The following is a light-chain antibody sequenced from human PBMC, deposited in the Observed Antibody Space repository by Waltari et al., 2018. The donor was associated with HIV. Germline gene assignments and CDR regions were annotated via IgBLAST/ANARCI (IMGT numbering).Light chain of an antibody. V-gene: IGLV2-8*01. J-gene: IGLJ3*02. CDR3: MSYTGHNRWV. CDR2: EVS. CDR1: TGNVGGYDY. Sequence: QSALTQPPPAFASPGQSLTTSCSGTTGNVGGYDYVSWYQQHPGKAPKLLIYEVSKRPSGVPDRFSGSKSGNTASLTVSGLQAEEEADYHCMSYTGHNRWVFGGGTKLTVL.